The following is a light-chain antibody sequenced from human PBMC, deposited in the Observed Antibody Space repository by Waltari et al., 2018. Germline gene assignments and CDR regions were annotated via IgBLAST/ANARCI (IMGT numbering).Light chain of an antibody. V-gene: IGKV1-5*03. J-gene: IGKJ4*01. Sequence: DIQMTQSPSTLSASLGDRVTITCRASQNINVWLAWYQQKPGKAPSLLIYKTSNLQKRVPSRFSGSGSGTEFTLTISSLQPDDFATYYCQQGNDFPLTFGGGTKVEI. CDR1: QNINVW. CDR2: KTS. CDR3: QQGNDFPLT.